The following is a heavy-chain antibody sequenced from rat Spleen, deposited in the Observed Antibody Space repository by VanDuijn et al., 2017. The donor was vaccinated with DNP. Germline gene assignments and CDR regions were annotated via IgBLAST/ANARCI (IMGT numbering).Heavy chain of an antibody. Sequence: EVQLVESGGGLVQPGRSLKLSCAASGFTFSNYGMHWIRQAPTKGLAWVASISPSGGSTYYRDSVKGRFTISRDNAQNTLYLQMNKLGSEDTAIYYCAKGPNFGGWSDYFDYWGQGVMVTVSS. J-gene: IGHJ2*01. D-gene: IGHD1-11*01. CDR2: ISPSGGST. V-gene: IGHV5-19*01. CDR3: AKGPNFGGWSDYFDY. CDR1: GFTFSNYG.